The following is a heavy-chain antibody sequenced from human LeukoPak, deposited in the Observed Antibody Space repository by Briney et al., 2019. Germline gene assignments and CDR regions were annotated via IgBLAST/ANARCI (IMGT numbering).Heavy chain of an antibody. CDR3: ATEAAAGNDAFDI. CDR1: GYTFTSYG. J-gene: IGHJ3*02. Sequence: GASVKVSCKASGYTFTSYGISWVRQAPGQGLEWMGWISAYNGNTNYAQKLQGRVTMTEDTSTDTAYMELSSLRSEDTAVYYCATEAAAGNDAFDIWGQGTMVTVPS. V-gene: IGHV1-18*01. CDR2: ISAYNGNT. D-gene: IGHD6-13*01.